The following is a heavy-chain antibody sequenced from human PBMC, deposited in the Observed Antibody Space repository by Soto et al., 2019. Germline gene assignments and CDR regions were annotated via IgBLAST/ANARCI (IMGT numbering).Heavy chain of an antibody. J-gene: IGHJ6*02. D-gene: IGHD6-13*01. CDR2: IYSGGST. Sequence: GGSLRLSCAASGFTVSSNYMSWVRQAPGKGLEWVSVIYSGGSTYYADSVKGRFTISRDNSKNTLYLQMNSLRAEDTAVYYCAREAIAAAPYYYGMDVWGQGTTVTSP. V-gene: IGHV3-66*01. CDR1: GFTVSSNY. CDR3: AREAIAAAPYYYGMDV.